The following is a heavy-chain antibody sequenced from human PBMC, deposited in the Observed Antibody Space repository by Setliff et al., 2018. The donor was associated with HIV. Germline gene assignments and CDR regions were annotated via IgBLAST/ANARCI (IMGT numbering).Heavy chain of an antibody. Sequence: VASVKVSCKASGYSFTTPGVSWVRQAPGQGLEWIGRISPNNGAAEYAPKFQGRVSMTLDTSISTAYLEIPRLTPDDAAVYFCALPRVFDSFHVWGQGTMVTVSS. CDR2: ISPNNGAA. CDR1: GYSFTTPG. J-gene: IGHJ3*01. CDR3: ALPRVFDSFHV. V-gene: IGHV1-2*06.